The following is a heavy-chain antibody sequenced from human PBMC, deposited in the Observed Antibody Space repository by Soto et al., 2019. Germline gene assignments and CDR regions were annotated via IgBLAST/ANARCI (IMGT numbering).Heavy chain of an antibody. J-gene: IGHJ4*02. CDR1: GFTFSSYG. CDR2: ISGSGEGT. V-gene: IGHV3-23*01. Sequence: GGSLRLSCAASGFTFSSYGMSWVRQAPGKGLEWVSGISGSGEGTYYADSVKGRFTISRGNSKDTVYLQMNSLRAEDTAVYYCAKDRNSRTRLPMVREVITGSDYCGRGPLGAVSS. CDR3: AKDRNSRTRLPMVREVITGSDY. D-gene: IGHD3-10*01.